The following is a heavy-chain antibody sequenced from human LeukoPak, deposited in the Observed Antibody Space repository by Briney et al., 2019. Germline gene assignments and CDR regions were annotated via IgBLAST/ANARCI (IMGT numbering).Heavy chain of an antibody. CDR1: GFTFSSYE. D-gene: IGHD1-26*01. V-gene: IGHV3-48*03. Sequence: GGSLRLSCAASGFTFSSYEMNWVRQAPGKGLEWVSYISSSGSTIYYADSVKGRFTISRDNAKNSLYLQMNSLRAEDTAVYYCSRVGRLIVGAQGLDYWGQGTLVTVSS. CDR3: SRVGRLIVGAQGLDY. J-gene: IGHJ4*02. CDR2: ISSSGSTI.